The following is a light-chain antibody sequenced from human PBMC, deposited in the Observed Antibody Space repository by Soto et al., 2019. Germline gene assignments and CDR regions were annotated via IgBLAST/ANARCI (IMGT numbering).Light chain of an antibody. Sequence: QAVVTQPPSVSGAPGQRVTISCTGSSSNIGAGYDVHWYQQLPGTAPKLLIYGNSNRPSGVPDRFSGSKSGTSASLAITGLQAEDESAYYCQSYDCSLSRVFGGGTKLTVL. V-gene: IGLV1-40*01. CDR2: GNS. CDR3: QSYDCSLSRV. J-gene: IGLJ2*01. CDR1: SSNIGAGYD.